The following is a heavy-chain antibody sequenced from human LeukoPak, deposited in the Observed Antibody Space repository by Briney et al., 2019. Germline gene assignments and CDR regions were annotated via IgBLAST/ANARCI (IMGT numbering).Heavy chain of an antibody. J-gene: IGHJ4*02. Sequence: PSETLSLTCTVSGGSISSYYWSWVRQPPGEGLEWIGYIYYNGNTNYNPPLKSRVTISVDTSRNQFSLKLNSLTAADTAVYYCVGGKLWLSFDSWRQGTLVTVSS. CDR2: IYYNGNT. V-gene: IGHV4-59*03. CDR1: GGSISSYY. CDR3: VGGKLWLSFDS. D-gene: IGHD3-22*01.